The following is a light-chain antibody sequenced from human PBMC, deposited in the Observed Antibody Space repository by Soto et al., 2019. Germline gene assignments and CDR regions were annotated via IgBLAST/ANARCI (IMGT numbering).Light chain of an antibody. J-gene: IGKJ1*01. Sequence: IMMTQSPATLSVSPGERATLSCRASQSVSSSLAWYQQKPGQAPRLLIYGASTRATGIPARFSGSGSGTEFTLTISSLQPDDVATYYCQHYNSYSEAFGQGTKVDIK. CDR1: QSVSSS. CDR3: QHYNSYSEA. CDR2: GAS. V-gene: IGKV3-15*01.